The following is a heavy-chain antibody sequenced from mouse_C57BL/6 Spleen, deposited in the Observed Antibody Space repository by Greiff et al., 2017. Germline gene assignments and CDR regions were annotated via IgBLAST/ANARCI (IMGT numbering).Heavy chain of an antibody. V-gene: IGHV1-69*01. CDR2: IDPSDSYT. J-gene: IGHJ2*01. CDR1: GYTFTSYW. Sequence: QVQLQQPGAELVMPGASVKLSCKASGYTFTSYWMHWVKQRPGQGLEWIGEIDPSDSYTNYNQQFKGKSTLTVDKSSSTAYMQLSSLTSEDSAVYYCARRKGATAYYFDYWGQGTTLTVSS. D-gene: IGHD1-2*01. CDR3: ARRKGATAYYFDY.